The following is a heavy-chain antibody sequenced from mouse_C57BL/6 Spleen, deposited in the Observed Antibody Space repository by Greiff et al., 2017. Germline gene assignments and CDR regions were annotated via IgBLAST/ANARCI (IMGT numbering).Heavy chain of an antibody. CDR2: IYPGDGDT. D-gene: IGHD1-1*02. Sequence: QVQLQQSGPELVKPGASVQISCKASGYAFSSSWMNWVKQRPGKGLEWIGRIYPGDGDTNYNGKFKGKATLTADISSSTAYMQLSSLTSEYSAFYFCARGVAWYFDVWGTGTTVTVSS. J-gene: IGHJ1*03. CDR3: ARGVAWYFDV. CDR1: GYAFSSSW. V-gene: IGHV1-82*01.